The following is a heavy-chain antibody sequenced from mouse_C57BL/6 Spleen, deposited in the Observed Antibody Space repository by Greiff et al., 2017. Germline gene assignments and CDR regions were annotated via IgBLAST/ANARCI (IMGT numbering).Heavy chain of an antibody. V-gene: IGHV14-1*01. Sequence: EVQLQQSGAELVRPGASVKLSCTASGFNIKDYYMHWVKQRPEQGLEWIGRIDPEDGDTEYAPKFQGKATMTADTSSNTAYLQLSSLTSEDTVVYYCTTDHYGSSFAYWGQGTLVTVSA. CDR3: TTDHYGSSFAY. CDR1: GFNIKDYY. CDR2: IDPEDGDT. J-gene: IGHJ3*01. D-gene: IGHD1-1*01.